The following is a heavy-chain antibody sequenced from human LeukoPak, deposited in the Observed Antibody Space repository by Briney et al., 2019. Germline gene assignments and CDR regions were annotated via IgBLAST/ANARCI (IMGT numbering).Heavy chain of an antibody. D-gene: IGHD6-19*01. V-gene: IGHV1-2*02. CDR1: GYTFTGYY. CDR3: AREARIAVAGTPAWFDP. Sequence: GASVKVSCKASGYTFTGYYMHWVRQAPGQGLEWMGWINPNSGGTNYAQKFQGRVTMTRDTSISTAYMELSRLRSDDTAVYYCAREARIAVAGTPAWFDPWGQGTLVTVSS. J-gene: IGHJ5*02. CDR2: INPNSGGT.